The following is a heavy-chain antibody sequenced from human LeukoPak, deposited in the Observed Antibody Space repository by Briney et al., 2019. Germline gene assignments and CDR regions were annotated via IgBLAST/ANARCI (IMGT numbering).Heavy chain of an antibody. Sequence: SETLSLTCAVSGGSISSSNWWSWVRQPPGKGLEWIGEIYHSGSTNYNPSLKSRVTISLDMSKNQFSLKLSFVTAADTAVYYCARAASPDIVVVPAGDAFDIWGQGTMVTVSS. CDR1: GGSISSSNW. CDR2: IYHSGST. J-gene: IGHJ3*02. V-gene: IGHV4-4*02. CDR3: ARAASPDIVVVPAGDAFDI. D-gene: IGHD2-2*01.